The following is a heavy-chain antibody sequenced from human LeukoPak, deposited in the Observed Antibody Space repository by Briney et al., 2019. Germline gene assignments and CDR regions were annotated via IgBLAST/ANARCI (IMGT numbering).Heavy chain of an antibody. CDR2: IYSKTEGETT. D-gene: IGHD5-24*01. CDR1: GFTFNNAR. V-gene: IGHV3-15*07. CDR3: STADNPLCDY. Sequence: GGSLRLSCEASGFTFNNARMNWVRQAPGKGPEWVGRIYSKTEGETTEYAAPVKGRFTISRDDSKNMLYLQMNSLKTEDTAVYSCSTADNPLCDYWGQGTLVTVSS. J-gene: IGHJ4*02.